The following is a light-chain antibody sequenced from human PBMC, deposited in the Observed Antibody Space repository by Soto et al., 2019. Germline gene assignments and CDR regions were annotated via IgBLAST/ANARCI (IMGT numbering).Light chain of an antibody. CDR3: QSYDSSLSVV. CDR2: DNT. CDR1: GSTIGAGYD. Sequence: QSVLTQPPSVSGAPGKRVTISCTGSGSTIGAGYDVHWYQQLPGTAPRLLIYDNTNRPSGVPDRFSGSKSGTSASLAISGLQAEDEADYYCQSYDSSLSVVFGGGTKLTVL. V-gene: IGLV1-40*01. J-gene: IGLJ2*01.